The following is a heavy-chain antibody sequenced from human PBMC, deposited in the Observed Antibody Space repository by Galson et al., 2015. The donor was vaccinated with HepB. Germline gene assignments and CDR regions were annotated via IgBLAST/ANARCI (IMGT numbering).Heavy chain of an antibody. D-gene: IGHD3-10*01. V-gene: IGHV7-4-1*02. Sequence: SVKVSCKASGYTFTSYAMNWVRQAPGQGLEWMGWINTNTGNPTYAQGFTGRFVFSLDTSVSTAYLQISSLKAEDTAVYYCARWVITMVRGVSDDAFDIWGQGTMVTVSS. CDR3: ARWVITMVRGVSDDAFDI. CDR1: GYTFTSYA. CDR2: INTNTGNP. J-gene: IGHJ3*02.